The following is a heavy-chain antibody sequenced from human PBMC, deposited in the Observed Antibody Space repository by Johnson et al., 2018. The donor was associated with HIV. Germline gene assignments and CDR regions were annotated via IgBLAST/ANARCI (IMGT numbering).Heavy chain of an antibody. D-gene: IGHD4-17*01. CDR2: ISYDGSNK. Sequence: VQLVESGGGVVPPGRSLRLSCAASGFTLSSYAMHWVRQAPGKGPECVAVISYDGSNKYYADSVKGRFTISRDNSKNTLYLQMNSLRAEDTAVYYCARSMTTVTVAFDIWSQGTMVAVSS. V-gene: IGHV3-30-3*01. J-gene: IGHJ3*02. CDR3: ARSMTTVTVAFDI. CDR1: GFTLSSYA.